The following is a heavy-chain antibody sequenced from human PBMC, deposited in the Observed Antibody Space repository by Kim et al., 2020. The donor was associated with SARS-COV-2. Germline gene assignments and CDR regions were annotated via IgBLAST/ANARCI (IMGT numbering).Heavy chain of an antibody. J-gene: IGHJ6*02. CDR3: ARGNMVRGVRPPHGMDV. CDR2: ISSSSYT. CDR1: GFTFSDYY. Sequence: GGSLRLSCAASGFTFSDYYMSWIRQAPGKGLEWVSYISSSSYTNYADSVKGRFTISRDNAKNSLYLQMNSLRAEDTAVYYCARGNMVRGVRPPHGMDVWGQGTTVTVSS. V-gene: IGHV3-11*05. D-gene: IGHD3-10*01.